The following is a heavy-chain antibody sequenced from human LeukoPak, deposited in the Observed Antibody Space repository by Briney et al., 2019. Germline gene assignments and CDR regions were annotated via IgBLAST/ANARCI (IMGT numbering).Heavy chain of an antibody. CDR3: ARQGRIAVAGFDY. CDR1: GGSISSSSYY. D-gene: IGHD6-19*01. V-gene: IGHV4-39*01. CDR2: IYYSGST. Sequence: RSSETLSLTCTVSGGSISSSSYYWGWIRQPPGKGLEWIGSIYYSGSTYYNPSLKSRVTISVDTSKNQFSLKLSSVTAADTAVYYCARQGRIAVAGFDYWGQGTLVTVSS. J-gene: IGHJ4*02.